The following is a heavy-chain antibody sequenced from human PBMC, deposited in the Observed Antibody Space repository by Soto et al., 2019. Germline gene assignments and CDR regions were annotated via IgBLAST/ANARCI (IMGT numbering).Heavy chain of an antibody. CDR1: EFMFSSYA. CDR3: AREYNYDSSGIGFDS. J-gene: IGHJ4*02. Sequence: VSLRLSCDASEFMFSSYAMSWVRQPPGKGLEWIGYFYSSGSPHHNPSLKSRVTISEDRSKNQFYLKLSSVTAADTAVYYCAREYNYDSSGIGFDSWGQGTLVTVSS. V-gene: IGHV4-59*01. CDR2: FYSSGSP. D-gene: IGHD3-22*01.